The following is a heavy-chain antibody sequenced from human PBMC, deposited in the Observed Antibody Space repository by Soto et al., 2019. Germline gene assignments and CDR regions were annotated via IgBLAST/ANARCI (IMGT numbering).Heavy chain of an antibody. CDR1: GFTFSSYE. CDR3: ARDLSSGWYYYGMDV. Sequence: GSLGLSCAASGFTFSSYEMNWFRQAPGKGLEWVSYISSSGSTIYYADSVKGRFTISRDNAKNSLYLQMNSLRAEDTAVYYCARDLSSGWYYYGMDVWGQGTTVTVSS. D-gene: IGHD6-19*01. J-gene: IGHJ6*02. CDR2: ISSSGSTI. V-gene: IGHV3-48*03.